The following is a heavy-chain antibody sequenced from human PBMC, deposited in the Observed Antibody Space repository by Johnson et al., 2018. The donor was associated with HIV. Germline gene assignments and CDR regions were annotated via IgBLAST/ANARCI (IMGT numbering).Heavy chain of an antibody. CDR3: AKEGYCSGGSCYHLVESDAFDI. J-gene: IGHJ3*02. Sequence: QVQLVESWGGVVQPGGSLRLSCAASGFTFSSYGMHWVRQAPGKGLAWVAVIRYDGSNKYYADSVKGRFTISRDNSKNTLYLQMNSLRAEDTAVYYCAKEGYCSGGSCYHLVESDAFDIWGQGTMVTVSS. D-gene: IGHD2-15*01. CDR2: IRYDGSNK. V-gene: IGHV3-30*02. CDR1: GFTFSSYG.